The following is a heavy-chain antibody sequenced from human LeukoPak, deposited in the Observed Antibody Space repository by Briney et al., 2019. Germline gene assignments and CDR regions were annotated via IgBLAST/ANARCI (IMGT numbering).Heavy chain of an antibody. J-gene: IGHJ4*02. CDR3: ARLYSSGYCFDY. CDR1: GGSISSYY. CDR2: IYYSGST. Sequence: SETLSLTCTVSGGSISSYYWSWIRQPPGKGLEWIGYIYYSGSTNYNPSLKSRVTISVDTSKNQFSLKLSSVTAADTAVYYCARLYSSGYCFDYWGQGTLVTVSS. D-gene: IGHD3-22*01. V-gene: IGHV4-59*08.